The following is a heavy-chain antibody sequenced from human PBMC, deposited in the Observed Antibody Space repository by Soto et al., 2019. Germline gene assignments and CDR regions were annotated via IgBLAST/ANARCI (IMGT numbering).Heavy chain of an antibody. D-gene: IGHD3-3*01. CDR2: ISAYNGNT. Sequence: QVQLVQSGAEVKKPGASVKVSCKASGYTFTSYGISWVRQAPGQGLEWMGWISAYNGNTNYAQKLQGRVTMTTDTATSTDYLELRSLRSDETAVYYCTRGGITVFGVVIMAARGVYDYWGQGTLVTVSS. CDR1: GYTFTSYG. J-gene: IGHJ4*02. CDR3: TRGGITVFGVVIMAARGVYDY. V-gene: IGHV1-18*01.